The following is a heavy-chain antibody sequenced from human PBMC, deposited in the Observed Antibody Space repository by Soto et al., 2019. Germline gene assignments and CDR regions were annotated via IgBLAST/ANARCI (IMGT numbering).Heavy chain of an antibody. CDR3: AREGTRGGFLTWFDP. CDR1: GFTFSSYS. J-gene: IGHJ5*02. D-gene: IGHD3-10*01. CDR2: ISSSSSTI. Sequence: EVQLVESGGGLVQPGGSLRLSCAASGFTFSSYSMNWVRQAPGKGLEWVSYISSSSSTIYYADSVKGRFTISRDHAKNSLYLQMNSLRDEDTAVYYCAREGTRGGFLTWFDPWGQGTLVTVSS. V-gene: IGHV3-48*02.